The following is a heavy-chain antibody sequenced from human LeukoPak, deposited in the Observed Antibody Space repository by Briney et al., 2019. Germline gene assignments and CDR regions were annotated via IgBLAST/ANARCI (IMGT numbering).Heavy chain of an antibody. D-gene: IGHD6-6*01. J-gene: IGHJ4*02. CDR3: ARIRIAAAGFDY. Sequence: SETLSHTCAVYGGSFSGYYWSWIRQPPGKGLEWIGEINHSGSTNYNPSLKSRVTISVDTSKNQFSLKLSSVTAADTAVYYCARIRIAAAGFDYWGQGTLVTVSS. CDR2: INHSGST. CDR1: GGSFSGYY. V-gene: IGHV4-34*01.